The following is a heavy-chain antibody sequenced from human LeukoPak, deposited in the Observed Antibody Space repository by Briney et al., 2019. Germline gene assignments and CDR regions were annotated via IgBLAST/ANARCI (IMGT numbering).Heavy chain of an antibody. CDR1: GFTVSSLA. Sequence: GGSLRLSCAASGFTVSSLAMHWVRQAPGKGLEWVSSSGTRSGTKYYADSVNGRFTISRDSAKNSVSLQMNSLRAEDTAVCYCVLQMTYGELSDPDFWGQGTLVTVSS. J-gene: IGHJ4*02. CDR3: VLQMTYGELSDPDF. CDR2: SGTRSGTK. V-gene: IGHV3-21*01. D-gene: IGHD3-16*02.